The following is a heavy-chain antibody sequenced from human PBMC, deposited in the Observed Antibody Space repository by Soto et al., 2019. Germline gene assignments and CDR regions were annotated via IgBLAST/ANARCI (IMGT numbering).Heavy chain of an antibody. CDR2: ISYEKPHDGSSK. Sequence: GGSLRLSCAASGFTFSNYPMHWVRQAPGKGLEWVAVISYEKPHDGSSKTYADSVKGRFTISRDNSKNNLYLHMNSLKPEDTAVYYCARDRAYCSSLFCSYYYCGMDVWGQGTTVTVSS. CDR3: ARDRAYCSSLFCSYYYCGMDV. V-gene: IGHV3-30*04. CDR1: GFTFSNYP. D-gene: IGHD2-15*01. J-gene: IGHJ6*02.